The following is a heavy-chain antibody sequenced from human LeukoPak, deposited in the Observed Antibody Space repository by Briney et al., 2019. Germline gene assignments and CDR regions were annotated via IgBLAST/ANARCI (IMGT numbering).Heavy chain of an antibody. D-gene: IGHD3-10*01. CDR1: GGTFSSYA. Sequence: GASVTVSCKASGGTFSSYAISWVRQAPGQGLEWMGGIIPIFGTANYAQKFQGRVTITADESTSTAYMELSSLRSEDTAVYYCARDLDGSGTSYGMDVWGQGTTVTVSS. CDR2: IIPIFGTA. V-gene: IGHV1-69*01. CDR3: ARDLDGSGTSYGMDV. J-gene: IGHJ6*02.